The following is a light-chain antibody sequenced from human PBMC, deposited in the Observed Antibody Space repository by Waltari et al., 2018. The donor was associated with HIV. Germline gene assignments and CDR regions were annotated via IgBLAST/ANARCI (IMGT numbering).Light chain of an antibody. Sequence: DIQMTQSPSSLSASVGDRVTITCRPSLTISTYLNWYQQKPGKPPKLLIYATSRLQSGVPSRFSGSGSGTDFTLTFTNLQREDFATYYCQQSYTTPRTFGPGTNVEVK. CDR1: LTISTY. CDR2: ATS. J-gene: IGKJ1*01. V-gene: IGKV1-39*01. CDR3: QQSYTTPRT.